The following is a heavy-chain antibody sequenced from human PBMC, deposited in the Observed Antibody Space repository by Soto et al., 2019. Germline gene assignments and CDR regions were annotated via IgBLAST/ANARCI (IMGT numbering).Heavy chain of an antibody. V-gene: IGHV3-74*01. J-gene: IGHJ6*02. D-gene: IGHD3-3*02. CDR3: ARQGDSIHYYYYGMDV. CDR2: IKTDGSST. Sequence: GGSLRLSCAASGFTFSSYWMHWVRQAPGKGLVWVSRIKTDGSSTSYADSVKGRFTISRDNAKNTLYLQMNSLRAEDTAVYYCARQGDSIHYYYYGMDVWGQGTTVTVSS. CDR1: GFTFSSYW.